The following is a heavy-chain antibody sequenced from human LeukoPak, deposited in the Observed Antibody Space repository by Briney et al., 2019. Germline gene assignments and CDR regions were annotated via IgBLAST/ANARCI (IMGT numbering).Heavy chain of an antibody. CDR1: GFTFSSYW. J-gene: IGHJ4*02. Sequence: GGSLRLSCAASGFTFSSYWMSWVRQAPGKGLEWVAVIWYDGSNKYYADSVKGRFTISRDNSKNTLYLQMNSLRAEDTAVYYCARDSGYPLYYFDYWGQGTLVTVSS. CDR3: ARDSGYPLYYFDY. CDR2: IWYDGSNK. D-gene: IGHD3-22*01. V-gene: IGHV3-33*08.